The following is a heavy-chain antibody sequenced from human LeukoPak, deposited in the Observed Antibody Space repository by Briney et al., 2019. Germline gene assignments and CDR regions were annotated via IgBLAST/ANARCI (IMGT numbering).Heavy chain of an antibody. D-gene: IGHD2-2*01. Sequence: PSETLSLTCTVSGGPISSYYWSWIRQPPGKGLEWIGYIYYSGSTNYNPPLKSRLTISVDTSKNQYSLKLSSVAAADTAVYYCARAACSSTSCYWYFDLWGRGTLVTVSS. CDR1: GGPISSYY. CDR2: IYYSGST. J-gene: IGHJ2*01. V-gene: IGHV4-59*08. CDR3: ARAACSSTSCYWYFDL.